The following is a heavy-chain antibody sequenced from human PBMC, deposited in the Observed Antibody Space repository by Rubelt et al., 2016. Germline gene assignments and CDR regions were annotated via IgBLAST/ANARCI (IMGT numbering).Heavy chain of an antibody. Sequence: LQLQESGPGLVKPSGTLSLTCIVSGVSISTTNYYWGWFRQPPGKGLEWIASIYPTGNTHYNESLKRRVAISVDTSKNQVHGQLSSVTAADTAVYYCARESTYYSLGHSWGPGTLVTVSS. D-gene: IGHD3-10*01. CDR2: IYPTGNT. V-gene: IGHV4-39*06. CDR1: GVSISTTNYY. J-gene: IGHJ4*02. CDR3: ARESTYYSLGHS.